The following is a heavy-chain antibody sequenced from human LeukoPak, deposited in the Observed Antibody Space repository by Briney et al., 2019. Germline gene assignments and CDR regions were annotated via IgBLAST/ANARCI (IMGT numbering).Heavy chain of an antibody. J-gene: IGHJ2*01. Sequence: GASVKVSCKASGYTFTSYYMHWVRQAPGQGLEWMGIINPSGGSTGYAQKSQGRVTMTRDTSTSTVYMELSSLRSEDTAVYYCARDRRNGGYDSFPFDLWGRGTLVTVSS. CDR3: ARDRRNGGYDSFPFDL. D-gene: IGHD5-12*01. V-gene: IGHV1-46*01. CDR1: GYTFTSYY. CDR2: INPSGGST.